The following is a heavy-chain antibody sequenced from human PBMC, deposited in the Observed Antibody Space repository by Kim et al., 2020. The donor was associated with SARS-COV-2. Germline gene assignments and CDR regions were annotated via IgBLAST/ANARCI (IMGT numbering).Heavy chain of an antibody. CDR2: INSDGSST. CDR3: ATVIKYSSSWSDRDY. V-gene: IGHV3-74*01. D-gene: IGHD6-13*01. Sequence: GGSLRLSCAASGFTFSSYWMHWVRQAPGKGLVWVSRINSDGSSTSYADSVKGRFTISRDNAKNTLYLQMNSLRAEDTAVYYCATVIKYSSSWSDRDYWGQGTLVTVSS. CDR1: GFTFSSYW. J-gene: IGHJ4*02.